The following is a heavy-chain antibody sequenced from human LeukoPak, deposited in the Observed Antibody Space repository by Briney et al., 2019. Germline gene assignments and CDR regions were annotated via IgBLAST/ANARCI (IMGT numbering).Heavy chain of an antibody. CDR3: ARGKGFVGHFDS. D-gene: IGHD2-15*01. CDR2: IIPIVGTT. CDR1: GGTFSSNV. Sequence: AASVKVSCKASGGTFSSNVISWVRQAPGQGPEWMGRIIPIVGTTEYADKLQGRVTITADKPTNTVYMELRSLTSEDTALYYCARGKGFVGHFDSWGQGTLATVSS. J-gene: IGHJ4*02. V-gene: IGHV1-69*04.